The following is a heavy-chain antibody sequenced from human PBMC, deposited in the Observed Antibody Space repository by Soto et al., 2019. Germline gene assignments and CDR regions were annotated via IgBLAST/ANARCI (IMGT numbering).Heavy chain of an antibody. V-gene: IGHV1-69*13. CDR1: GGTFSSYA. Sequence: SVKVSCKASGGTFSSYAISWVRQAPGQGLEWMGGIIPIFGTANYAQKFQGRVTITADESTSTAYMELSSLRSEDTAVYYCARAPRLEDAFDIWGQGTMVTVSS. J-gene: IGHJ3*02. CDR3: ARAPRLEDAFDI. CDR2: IIPIFGTA. D-gene: IGHD4-17*01.